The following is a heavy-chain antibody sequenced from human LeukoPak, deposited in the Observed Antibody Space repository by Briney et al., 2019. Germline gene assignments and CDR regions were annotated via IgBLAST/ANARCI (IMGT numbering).Heavy chain of an antibody. Sequence: QSGGSLRLSCAASGFTFSSYAMSWVRQAPGKGLEWVSAISGSGGSTYYADSVKGRFTISRENSKNTLYLQMNSLRAEDTAIYYCAKDGSSWYFDYWGQGTLVTVSS. D-gene: IGHD6-13*01. V-gene: IGHV3-23*01. CDR2: ISGSGGST. J-gene: IGHJ4*02. CDR1: GFTFSSYA. CDR3: AKDGSSWYFDY.